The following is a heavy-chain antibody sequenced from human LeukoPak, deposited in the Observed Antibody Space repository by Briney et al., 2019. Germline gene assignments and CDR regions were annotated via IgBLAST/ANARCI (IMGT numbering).Heavy chain of an antibody. D-gene: IGHD7-27*01. Sequence: ASVKVSCKASGYTLTGNYMHWVRQAPGQGLEWMGWINPNSSGTLYAQKFQGRVTMTRDTSITTAYMELRRLRSDDTAVYYCSRQGTGDELDYWGQGTLVTVSP. V-gene: IGHV1-2*02. CDR1: GYTLTGNY. CDR3: SRQGTGDELDY. J-gene: IGHJ4*02. CDR2: INPNSSGT.